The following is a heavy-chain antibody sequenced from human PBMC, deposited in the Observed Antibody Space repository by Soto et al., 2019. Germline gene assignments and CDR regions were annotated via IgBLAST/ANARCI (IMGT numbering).Heavy chain of an antibody. Sequence: QVQLQESGPGLVKPSETLSLTCTVSGGSISSFYWSWIRQPPGKGLEDIGYINYIGSTNYSPSLKSRLPLSLVTFMNLFSLNLTSVSPSDTAVYYFARHLTGLDTWGQGTLVTVSS. CDR1: GGSISSFY. CDR3: ARHLTGLDT. J-gene: IGHJ5*02. V-gene: IGHV4-59*08. CDR2: INYIGST.